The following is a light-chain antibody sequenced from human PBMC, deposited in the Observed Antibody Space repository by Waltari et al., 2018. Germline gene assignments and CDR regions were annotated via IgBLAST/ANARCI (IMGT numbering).Light chain of an antibody. Sequence: QSALTQPPSASGSPGQSVTISCTGTSSAVGGYNYVSWYQQHPGKAPKLMIYEVSKRPSGVPDRFSGSKSGNTASLTVSGLQAEDEADYYCSSYAGSNMGVFGGGTKLTVL. CDR1: SSAVGGYNY. J-gene: IGLJ3*02. CDR2: EVS. CDR3: SSYAGSNMGV. V-gene: IGLV2-8*01.